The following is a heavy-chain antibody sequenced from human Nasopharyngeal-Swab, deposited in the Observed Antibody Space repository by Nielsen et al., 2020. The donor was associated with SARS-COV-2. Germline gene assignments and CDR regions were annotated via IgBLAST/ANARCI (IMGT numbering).Heavy chain of an antibody. Sequence: SETLSLTCAVYGGSFSGYYWSWIRQPPGKGLEWIGEINHSGSTNYNPSLKSRVTISVDTSKNQFSLKLSSVTAADTAVYYCARANWSGVLDYWGQGTLVTVSS. D-gene: IGHD3-3*01. CDR3: ARANWSGVLDY. CDR1: GGSFSGYY. CDR2: INHSGST. J-gene: IGHJ4*02. V-gene: IGHV4-34*01.